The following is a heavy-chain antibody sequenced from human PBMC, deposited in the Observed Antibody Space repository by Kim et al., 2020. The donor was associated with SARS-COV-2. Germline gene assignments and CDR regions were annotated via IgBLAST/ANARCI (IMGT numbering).Heavy chain of an antibody. CDR1: GYTFSSYG. CDR2: ITAHNGNT. J-gene: IGHJ4*02. V-gene: IGHV1-18*01. Sequence: ASVKVSCKTSGYTFSSYGITWVRQAPGQGLEWMGWITAHNGNTNYAQKLQGRVTMTTDTSTNTAYMELRSLSSDDTAVYYCARDRLRYFDWFVDYWGQGT. D-gene: IGHD3-9*01. CDR3: ARDRLRYFDWFVDY.